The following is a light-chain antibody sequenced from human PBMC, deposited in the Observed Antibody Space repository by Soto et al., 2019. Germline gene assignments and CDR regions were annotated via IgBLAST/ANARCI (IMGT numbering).Light chain of an antibody. J-gene: IGKJ4*02. CDR1: HGISNY. CDR3: HKYNSVPLR. V-gene: IGKV1-27*01. CDR2: VAS. Sequence: DIQMTQSPSSLSASVGDRVTITCRASHGISNYLAWYQQKPGKVPKLLIYVASTLQSGVPPRFSGSGSGTYFTLTISSLQPEDVATYYCHKYNSVPLRLDGGTKVDIK.